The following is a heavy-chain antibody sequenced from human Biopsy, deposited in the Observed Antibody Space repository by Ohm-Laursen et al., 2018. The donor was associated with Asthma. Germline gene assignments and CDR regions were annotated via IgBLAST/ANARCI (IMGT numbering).Heavy chain of an antibody. CDR3: ARVSITPGAFDI. CDR2: INPSGGSK. J-gene: IGHJ3*02. V-gene: IGHV1-46*01. Sequence: ASVKVSCKASGDSFSNYAISWVRQAPGQGLEWMGIINPSGGSKSYAQKFQGRVTMTRDTSTSTVYMELSSLRSEDTAVYYCARVSITPGAFDIWGQGTMVTVSS. D-gene: IGHD3-10*01. CDR1: GDSFSNYA.